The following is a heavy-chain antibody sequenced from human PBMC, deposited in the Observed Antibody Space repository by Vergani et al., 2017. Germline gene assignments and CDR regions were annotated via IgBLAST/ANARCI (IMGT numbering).Heavy chain of an antibody. D-gene: IGHD1-7*01. J-gene: IGHJ4*02. CDR3: ARVLLPGTLLLLAY. CDR2: ISGSGNTK. V-gene: IGHV3-11*04. CDR1: GFTFSDYY. Sequence: QVQLVESGGGLVKPGGSLRLSCAASGFTFSDYYMTWIRQAPGKGLEWISYISGSGNTKYYADSVKGRFAISRDNDKNSLYLQMNNLRVEDTAVYYCARVLLPGTLLLLAYWGQGTLLSVSS.